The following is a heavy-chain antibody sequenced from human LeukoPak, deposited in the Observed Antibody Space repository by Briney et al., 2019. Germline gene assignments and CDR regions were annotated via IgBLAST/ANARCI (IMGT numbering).Heavy chain of an antibody. J-gene: IGHJ3*02. Sequence: PSETLSLTCTVSGGSISSGGYYWSWIRRHPGKGLEWIGYIYYSGSTYYNPSLKSRVTVSVDTSKNQFSLKLSSVTAADTAVYYCARDFPPLVVTPHDAFDIWGQGTMVTVSS. V-gene: IGHV4-31*03. D-gene: IGHD3-22*01. CDR2: IYYSGST. CDR3: ARDFPPLVVTPHDAFDI. CDR1: GGSISSGGYY.